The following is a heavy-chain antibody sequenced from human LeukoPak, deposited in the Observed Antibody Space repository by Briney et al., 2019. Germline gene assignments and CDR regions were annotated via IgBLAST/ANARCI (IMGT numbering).Heavy chain of an antibody. J-gene: IGHJ4*02. CDR1: GGSISSYY. D-gene: IGHD5-18*01. CDR2: IYYSGST. V-gene: IGHV4-59*01. CDR3: ARGAWSYGFDY. Sequence: SETLSLTCTVSGGSISSYYWSWIRQPPGKGLEWIGYIYYSGSTNYNPSLKSRVTISVDTSKNQFSLKLSSVTAADTAVYYCARGAWSYGFDYWGQGTLVTVSS.